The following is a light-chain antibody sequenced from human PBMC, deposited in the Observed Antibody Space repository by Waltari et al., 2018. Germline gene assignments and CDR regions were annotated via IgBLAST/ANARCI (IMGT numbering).Light chain of an antibody. V-gene: IGKV1-5*03. CDR3: QQYNTYSS. CDR1: QSISNY. J-gene: IGKJ2*03. CDR2: KAS. Sequence: DIQMTQSPSTLSASVGDAITITCRASQSISNYFAWYQQKPGKAPKLLIYKASSSGSGVPSRFSGSGSGTEFTLTISSLQPDDCATYYCQQYNTYSSFGQGTKLEIK.